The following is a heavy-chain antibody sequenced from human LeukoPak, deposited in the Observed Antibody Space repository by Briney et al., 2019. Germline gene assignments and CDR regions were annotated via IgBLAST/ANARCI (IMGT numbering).Heavy chain of an antibody. J-gene: IGHJ4*02. V-gene: IGHV4-4*07. CDR3: AKSPLMGYDNSGDSFDY. CDR1: GGSISSYY. D-gene: IGHD3-22*01. Sequence: SETLSLTCTVSGGSISSYYWSWIRQPAGKGLEWIGRIYTSGSTNYNPSLKSRVTMSVDTSKNQFSLKLSSVTAADTAVYYCAKSPLMGYDNSGDSFDYWGQGTLVTVSS. CDR2: IYTSGST.